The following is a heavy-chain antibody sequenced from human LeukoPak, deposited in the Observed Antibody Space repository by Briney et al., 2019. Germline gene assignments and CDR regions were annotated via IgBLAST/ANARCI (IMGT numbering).Heavy chain of an antibody. D-gene: IGHD2-21*01. CDR3: ARDLCSCSGGECYEYKWFDP. V-gene: IGHV3-53*04. CDR1: GFTVNSNY. Sequence: GGSLRLSCGASGFTVNSNYMAWVRQAPGKGLEWVAFIYGGGSTHYSESVRGRFTISRHNSNNTLYLQMGSLRPEDTGVYYCARDLCSCSGGECYEYKWFDPWGQGTLVTVSS. J-gene: IGHJ5*02. CDR2: IYGGGST.